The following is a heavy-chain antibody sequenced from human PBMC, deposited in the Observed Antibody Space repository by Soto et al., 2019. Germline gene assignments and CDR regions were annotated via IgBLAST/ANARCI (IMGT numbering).Heavy chain of an antibody. D-gene: IGHD3-3*02. CDR1: GFIFSDYA. CDR2: ISGNAYAT. J-gene: IGHJ4*02. Sequence: EVQLLESAGGLVQPGGSLRISGAASGFIFSDYAMSWVRQAPGKGLEWVSAISGNAYATYYAASVKGRFTISRDNSKNTLYLQMDSLRVEDTARYYCVKDTPPPFSQWVRGTLGTVSS. CDR3: VKDTPPPFSQ. V-gene: IGHV3-23*01.